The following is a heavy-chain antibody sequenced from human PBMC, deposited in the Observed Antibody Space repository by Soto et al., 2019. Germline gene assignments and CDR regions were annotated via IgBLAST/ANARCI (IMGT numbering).Heavy chain of an antibody. CDR2: ISYDGSNK. CDR3: AKGAYYDSSGGWFDP. J-gene: IGHJ5*02. CDR1: GFTFSSYG. V-gene: IGHV3-30*18. Sequence: QVQLVESGGGVVQPGRSLRLSCAASGFTFSSYGMHWVRQAPGKGLEWVAVISYDGSNKYYADSVKGRFTISRDNSKNPLYLQMNSLRAEDTAVYYCAKGAYYDSSGGWFDPWGQGTLVTVSS. D-gene: IGHD3-22*01.